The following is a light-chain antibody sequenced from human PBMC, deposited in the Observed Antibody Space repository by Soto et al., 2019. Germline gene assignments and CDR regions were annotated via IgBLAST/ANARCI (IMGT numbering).Light chain of an antibody. CDR1: SSDVGGYNY. Sequence: QSALTQPASVSGSPGQSIAISCTGTSSDVGGYNYVSWYHQHPGKAPKLMIYDVSNRPSGVSNRFPGSKSGNTASLTISGLQADDEADYYCSSYTSSSTLVFGGGTKVTVL. V-gene: IGLV2-14*03. J-gene: IGLJ3*02. CDR2: DVS. CDR3: SSYTSSSTLV.